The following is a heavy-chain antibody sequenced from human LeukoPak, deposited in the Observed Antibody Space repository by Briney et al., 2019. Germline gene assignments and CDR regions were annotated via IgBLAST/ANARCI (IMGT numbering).Heavy chain of an antibody. CDR1: GFTFSGYA. D-gene: IGHD1-26*01. J-gene: IGHJ4*02. CDR2: ISYDGSNK. CDR3: ARERSIGSLDY. V-gene: IGHV3-30-3*01. Sequence: GGSLRLSCAASGFTFSGYAMHWVRQAPGKGLEWVAVISYDGSNKYYADSVKGRFTISRDNSKNTLYLQMNSLRAEDTAVYYCARERSIGSLDYWGQGTLVTVSS.